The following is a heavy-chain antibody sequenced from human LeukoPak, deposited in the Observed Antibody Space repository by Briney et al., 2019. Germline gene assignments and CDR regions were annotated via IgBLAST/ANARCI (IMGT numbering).Heavy chain of an antibody. CDR2: ISYDGSNK. D-gene: IGHD2-15*01. J-gene: IGHJ3*02. Sequence: QPGRSLRLSCAASGFTLSSYAMHWVRQAPGKGLEWVAVISYDGSNKYYADSVKGRFTISRDNSKNTLYLQMNSLRAEDTAVYYCARGVGFSHDAFDIWGQGTMVTVSS. CDR1: GFTLSSYA. V-gene: IGHV3-30-3*01. CDR3: ARGVGFSHDAFDI.